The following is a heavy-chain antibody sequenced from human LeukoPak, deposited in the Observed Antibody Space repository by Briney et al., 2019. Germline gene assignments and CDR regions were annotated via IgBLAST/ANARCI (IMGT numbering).Heavy chain of an antibody. CDR1: GYTLTELS. Sequence: ASVKVSCKVSGYTLTELSMHWVRQAPGKGLEWVGGLDPEDGETIYAQKFQGRVTMTEDTSTDTAYMELSSLRSEDAAVYYCATDPYGDYPHWPYGMDVWGQGTTVTVSS. D-gene: IGHD4-17*01. CDR2: LDPEDGET. V-gene: IGHV1-24*01. J-gene: IGHJ6*02. CDR3: ATDPYGDYPHWPYGMDV.